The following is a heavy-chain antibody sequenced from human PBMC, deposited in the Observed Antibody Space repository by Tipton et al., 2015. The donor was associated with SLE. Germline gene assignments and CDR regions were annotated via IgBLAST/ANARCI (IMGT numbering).Heavy chain of an antibody. D-gene: IGHD4-17*01. CDR3: ARIYYGDYFDY. CDR2: IYTSGST. V-gene: IGHV4-61*09. J-gene: IGHJ4*02. Sequence: TLSLTCTVSGGSISSSSYYWSWIRQPAGKGLEWIGYIYTSGSTNYNPSLKSRVTISVDTSKNQFSLKLSSVTAADTAVYYCARIYYGDYFDYWGQGTLVTVSS. CDR1: GGSISSSSYY.